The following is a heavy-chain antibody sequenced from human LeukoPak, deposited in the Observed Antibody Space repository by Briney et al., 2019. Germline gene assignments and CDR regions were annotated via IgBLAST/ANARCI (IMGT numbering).Heavy chain of an antibody. CDR1: GGSISSYY. J-gene: IGHJ6*02. D-gene: IGHD3-9*01. CDR2: IYYSGST. V-gene: IGHV4-59*01. Sequence: KPSETLSLTCTVSGGSISSYYWSWIRQPPGKGLGWIGYIYYSGSTNYNPSLKSRVTISVDTSKNQFSLKLSSVTAADTAVYYCARVRDYDILTGYNYGMDVWGQGTTVTVSS. CDR3: ARVRDYDILTGYNYGMDV.